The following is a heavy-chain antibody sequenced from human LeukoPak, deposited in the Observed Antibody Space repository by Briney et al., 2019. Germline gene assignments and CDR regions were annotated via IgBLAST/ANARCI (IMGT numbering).Heavy chain of an antibody. CDR1: GFTVSSNY. CDR2: IYSGGST. J-gene: IGHJ3*02. V-gene: IGHV3-53*05. CDR3: AKGAYGDYVLGAFDI. Sequence: GGSLRLSCAASGFTVSSNYMSWVRQAPGKGLEWVSVIYSGGSTYYADSVKGRFTISRDNSKNTLYLQMNSLRAEDTAVYYCAKGAYGDYVLGAFDIWGQGTMVTVSS. D-gene: IGHD4-17*01.